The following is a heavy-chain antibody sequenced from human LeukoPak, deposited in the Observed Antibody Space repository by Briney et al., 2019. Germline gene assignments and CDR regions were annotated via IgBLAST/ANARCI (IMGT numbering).Heavy chain of an antibody. CDR2: ILAYNGNK. V-gene: IGHV1-18*04. J-gene: IGHJ6*04. CDR3: ARDRSSGWYYYGMDV. D-gene: IGHD6-19*01. Sequence: ASVKVACKASGYTFTSYGISWVRQAPGQGLEGMGWILAYNGNKNYAQKLQGRVTMTTDTSTSTAYMELRSLRSDDTAVYYCARDRSSGWYYYGMDVWGKGTTVTVSS. CDR1: GYTFTSYG.